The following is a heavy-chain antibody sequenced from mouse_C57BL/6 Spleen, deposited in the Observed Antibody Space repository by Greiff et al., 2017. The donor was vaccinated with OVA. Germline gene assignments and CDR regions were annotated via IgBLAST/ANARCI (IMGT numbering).Heavy chain of an antibody. D-gene: IGHD1-1*01. CDR1: GYTFTDYY. CDR3: ASSPYYGSSVYAMDY. J-gene: IGHJ4*01. CDR2: IYPGSGNT. V-gene: IGHV1-76*01. Sequence: QVQLQQSGAELVRPGASVKLSCKASGYTFTDYYINWVKQRPGQGLEWIARIYPGSGNTYYNEKFKGKATLTAEKSSSTAYMQLSSLTSEDSAVYFCASSPYYGSSVYAMDYWGQGTSVTVSS.